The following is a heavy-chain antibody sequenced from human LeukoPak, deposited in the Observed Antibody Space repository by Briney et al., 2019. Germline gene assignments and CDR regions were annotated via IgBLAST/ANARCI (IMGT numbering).Heavy chain of an antibody. D-gene: IGHD6-13*01. Sequence: SETLSLTCTVSGGSISSYYWSWIRQPPGKGLEWIGYIYYSGSTNYNPSLKSRVTISVDTSKNQFSLKLSSVTATDTAAYYCARGGAAGTLFDYWGQGTLVTVSS. V-gene: IGHV4-59*01. J-gene: IGHJ4*02. CDR3: ARGGAAGTLFDY. CDR1: GGSISSYY. CDR2: IYYSGST.